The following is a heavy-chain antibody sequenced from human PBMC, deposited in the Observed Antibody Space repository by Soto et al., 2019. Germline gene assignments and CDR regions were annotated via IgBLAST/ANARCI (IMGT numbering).Heavy chain of an antibody. CDR1: GFTFSSYW. D-gene: IGHD6-13*01. CDR3: AREPYSSSWYGHREGYFDY. CDR2: INSDGSST. Sequence: GGSLRLSCAASGFTFSSYWMHWVRQAPGKGLVWVSRINSDGSSTSYADSVKGRFTISRDNAKNTLYLQMNSLRAEDTAVYYCAREPYSSSWYGHREGYFDYWGQGTLVTVSS. J-gene: IGHJ4*02. V-gene: IGHV3-74*01.